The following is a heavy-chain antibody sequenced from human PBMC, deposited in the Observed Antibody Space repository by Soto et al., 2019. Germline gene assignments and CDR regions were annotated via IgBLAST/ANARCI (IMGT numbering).Heavy chain of an antibody. J-gene: IGHJ6*02. CDR3: ARLAQRYYYYYGMDV. V-gene: IGHV4-34*01. Sequence: SETLSLTCAVYGGSFSGYYWSWIRQPPGKGLEWIGEINHSGSTNYNPSLKSRVTISVDTSKNQFSLKLSSVTAADTAVYYCARLAQRYYYYYGMDVWGQGTTVTVSS. CDR1: GGSFSGYY. D-gene: IGHD1-1*01. CDR2: INHSGST.